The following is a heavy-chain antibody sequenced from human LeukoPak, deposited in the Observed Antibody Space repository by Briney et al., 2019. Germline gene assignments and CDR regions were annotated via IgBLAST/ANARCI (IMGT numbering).Heavy chain of an antibody. CDR1: GFSFSGYA. V-gene: IGHV3-30-3*01. CDR3: ARDRGSYFAGLIDY. J-gene: IGHJ4*02. CDR2: ISYDGSNR. D-gene: IGHD1-26*01. Sequence: GGSLRLSCGASGFSFSGYAMHWVRQAPGKGLEWVAIISYDGSNRYYADSVKGRFTISRDNSKNTLFLQMNSLRAEDTGVYYCARDRGSYFAGLIDYWGQGTLVTVSS.